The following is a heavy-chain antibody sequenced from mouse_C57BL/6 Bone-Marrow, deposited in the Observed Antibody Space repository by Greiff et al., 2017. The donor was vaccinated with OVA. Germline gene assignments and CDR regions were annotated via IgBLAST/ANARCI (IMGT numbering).Heavy chain of an antibody. V-gene: IGHV1-55*01. D-gene: IGHD2-12*01. CDR3: ARRDYSVPWFAY. Sequence: VQLQQPGAELVKPGASVKMSCKASGYTFTSYWITWVKQRPGQGLEWIGDIYPGSGSTNYNEKFKSKATLTVDTSSSTAYMQLSSLTSEDSAVYFCARRDYSVPWFAYWGQGTLVTVSA. CDR2: IYPGSGST. J-gene: IGHJ3*01. CDR1: GYTFTSYW.